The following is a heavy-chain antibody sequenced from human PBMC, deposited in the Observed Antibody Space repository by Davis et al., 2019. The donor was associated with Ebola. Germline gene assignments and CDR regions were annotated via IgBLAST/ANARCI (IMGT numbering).Heavy chain of an antibody. V-gene: IGHV4-59*01. D-gene: IGHD2-2*02. J-gene: IGHJ4*02. Sequence: MPSETLSLTCTVSGCTISSYYLSWIRQPPGKGLEWIGYIYYSGSTNYNPSLKSRVTISVDTSKNQFYLKLSSVTAADTAVYYCARESQLGYCSSTSCYTIRGYYFDYWGQGTLVTVSS. CDR2: IYYSGST. CDR1: GCTISSYY. CDR3: ARESQLGYCSSTSCYTIRGYYFDY.